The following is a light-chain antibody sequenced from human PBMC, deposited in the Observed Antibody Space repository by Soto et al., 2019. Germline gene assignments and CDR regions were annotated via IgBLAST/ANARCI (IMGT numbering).Light chain of an antibody. CDR1: QGISRW. CDR3: QQSYSSPYT. V-gene: IGKV1-12*01. J-gene: IGKJ2*01. Sequence: DIPMTQSPSSVSASVGDRVTITCRASQGISRWLAWYQKKPGRAPKLLIYAASSLQSGVPVRFSGSGSGTDFTLIITGLQPEDFATYYCQQSYSSPYTFGQGTKLEIK. CDR2: AAS.